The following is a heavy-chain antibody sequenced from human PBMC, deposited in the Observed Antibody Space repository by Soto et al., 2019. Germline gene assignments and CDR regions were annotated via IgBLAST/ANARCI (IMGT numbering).Heavy chain of an antibody. Sequence: EEQILESGGGLVHPGGSLSLSCAASGFLISANAMSWVRQAPGGGLEWVSTISGSAGVAFYADSVRGRSIISRDISNNTIFLQLSTLRADDMARYYCVKGSGWTWFDPWGQGTLVTVSS. CDR2: ISGSAGVA. CDR1: GFLISANA. CDR3: VKGSGWTWFDP. D-gene: IGHD2-15*01. V-gene: IGHV3-23*01. J-gene: IGHJ5*02.